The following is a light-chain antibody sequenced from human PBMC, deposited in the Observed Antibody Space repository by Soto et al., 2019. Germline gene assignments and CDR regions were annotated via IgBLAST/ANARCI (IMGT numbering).Light chain of an antibody. CDR3: QQYNIYSA. V-gene: IGKV1-5*01. J-gene: IGKJ4*01. CDR1: QSISTW. Sequence: DIQVTQSPSTLSASVGDRVSITCRASQSISTWLAWYQQKPGKAPKLLIYGASSLETGVPSRFSGSGSGTEFTLTISSLQPDDFATYYCQQYNIYSAFGGGTK. CDR2: GAS.